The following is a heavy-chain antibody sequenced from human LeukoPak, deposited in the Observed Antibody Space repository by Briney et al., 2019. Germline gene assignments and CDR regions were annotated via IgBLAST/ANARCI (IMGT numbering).Heavy chain of an antibody. Sequence: SETLSLTCTVSGGSISSSSYYWGWIRQPPGKGLEWIGSIYYSGSTYYNPSLKSRVTISVDTSKNQFSLKLSSVPAADTAVYYCARDPYYDILTGYRSHWYFDLWGRGTLVTVSS. J-gene: IGHJ2*01. D-gene: IGHD3-9*01. V-gene: IGHV4-39*07. CDR1: GGSISSSSYY. CDR2: IYYSGST. CDR3: ARDPYYDILTGYRSHWYFDL.